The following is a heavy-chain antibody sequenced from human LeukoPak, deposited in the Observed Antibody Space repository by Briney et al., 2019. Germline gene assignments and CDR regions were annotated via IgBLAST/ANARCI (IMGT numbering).Heavy chain of an antibody. CDR2: ISGSGGST. D-gene: IGHD6-19*01. CDR3: ARYSSGWLVFDY. V-gene: IGHV3-23*01. Sequence: GSLRLSCAASGFTFSSYGMSWVRQAPGKGLEWVSAISGSGGSTYYADSVKGRFTISRDNAKNSLYLQMNSLRAEDTAEYYCARYSSGWLVFDYWGQGTLVTVSS. CDR1: GFTFSSYG. J-gene: IGHJ4*02.